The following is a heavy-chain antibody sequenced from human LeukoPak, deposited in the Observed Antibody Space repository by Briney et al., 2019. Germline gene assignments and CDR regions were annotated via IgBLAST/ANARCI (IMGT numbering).Heavy chain of an antibody. J-gene: IGHJ6*03. D-gene: IGHD3-3*01. CDR1: GGSISSSSYY. CDR2: IYYSGST. CDR3: ARQLYYDFWSGHYYMDV. Sequence: SETLSLTCTVSGGSISSSSYYWGWIRQPPGTGLEWIGSIYYSGSTYYNPSLKSRVTISVDTSKNQFSLKLSSVTAADTAVYYCARQLYYDFWSGHYYMDVWGKGTTVTVSS. V-gene: IGHV4-39*01.